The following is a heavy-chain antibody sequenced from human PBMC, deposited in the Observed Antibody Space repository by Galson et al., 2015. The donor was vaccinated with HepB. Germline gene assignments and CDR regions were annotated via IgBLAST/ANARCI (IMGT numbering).Heavy chain of an antibody. J-gene: IGHJ5*02. D-gene: IGHD2-15*01. V-gene: IGHV1-3*01. CDR3: ARDRGRDPEHGPFDP. Sequence: SVKVSCKASGYTFTSYAMHWVRQAPGQRLEWMGWINAGNGNTKYSQKFQGRVTITRDTSASTAYMELSSLRSDDTAVYYCARDRGRDPEHGPFDPWGQGTLSPSPQ. CDR2: INAGNGNT. CDR1: GYTFTSYA.